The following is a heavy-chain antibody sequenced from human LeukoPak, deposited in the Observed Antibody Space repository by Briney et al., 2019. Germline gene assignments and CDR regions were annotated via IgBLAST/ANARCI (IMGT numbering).Heavy chain of an antibody. CDR2: ISSNSDNT. V-gene: IGHV1-18*01. CDR1: GYTFTSYG. D-gene: IGHD3-16*01. CDR3: ARDWGSIKVITDY. Sequence: GASVKVSCKATGYTFTSYGISWVRQAPGQGLEWVGWISSNSDNTNYAQKFQGRVTMTTDTPTSTAYMELRSLRSDDTAVYYCARDWGSIKVITDYWGQGTLVTVSS. J-gene: IGHJ4*02.